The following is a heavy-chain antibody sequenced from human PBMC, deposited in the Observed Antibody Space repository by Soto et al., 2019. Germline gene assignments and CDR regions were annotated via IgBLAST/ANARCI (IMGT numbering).Heavy chain of an antibody. D-gene: IGHD5-12*01. CDR3: ARDDDGWLQLPFDY. CDR2: ISSSSSYI. Sequence: GGSLRLSCAASGFTFSSYSMNWVRQAPGKGLEWVSSISSSSSYIYYADSVKGRFTISRDNAKNSLYLQMNSLRAEDTAVYYCARDDDGWLQLPFDYWGQGTLVTVSS. CDR1: GFTFSSYS. J-gene: IGHJ4*02. V-gene: IGHV3-21*01.